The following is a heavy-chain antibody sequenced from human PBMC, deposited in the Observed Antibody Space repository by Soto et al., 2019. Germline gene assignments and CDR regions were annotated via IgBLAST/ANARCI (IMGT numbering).Heavy chain of an antibody. V-gene: IGHV1-2*02. CDR3: ARAGSYCSGGSCSFAY. Sequence: VASVKVSCKPSGYTFSGHFLQWVRQAPGAGPEWMGWINPNTGNTKYGQKFEGRVTMTRDMSSSTAYMELTRLTVDDTAVYFCARAGSYCSGGSCSFAYWGQGSLVTVSS. CDR2: INPNTGNT. CDR1: GYTFSGHF. D-gene: IGHD2-15*01. J-gene: IGHJ4*02.